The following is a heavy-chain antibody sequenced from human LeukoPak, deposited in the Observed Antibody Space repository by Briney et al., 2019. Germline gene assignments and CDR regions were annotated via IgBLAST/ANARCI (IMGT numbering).Heavy chain of an antibody. Sequence: KPSETLSLTCMVSGGSISSSSYFWGWIRQPPGNGLEWIGSISYSGSIYYNASLKSRVSISVDTSKNHFSLKLSSVSAADTAVYYCARLTRLSGGSYYGVLDNWGQGTLVTVYS. CDR3: ARLTRLSGGSYYGVLDN. CDR1: GGSISSSSYF. V-gene: IGHV4-39*02. D-gene: IGHD1-26*01. J-gene: IGHJ4*02. CDR2: ISYSGSI.